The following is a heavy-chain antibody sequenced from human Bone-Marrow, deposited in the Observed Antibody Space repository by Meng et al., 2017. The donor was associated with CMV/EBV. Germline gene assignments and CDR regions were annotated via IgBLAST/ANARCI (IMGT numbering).Heavy chain of an antibody. CDR3: ARTRIEVEPDGTKIKYYNYGMDV. D-gene: IGHD2-15*01. CDR1: GYTFTAHY. J-gene: IGHJ6*02. CDR2: IHPHRGDT. Sequence: ASVKVSCKASGYTFTAHYFHWVRQAPGQGLEWMGWIHPHRGDTNYAQQFQGRVTLTRDTSINTGYMELSSLTSDDTAVYYCARTRIEVEPDGTKIKYYNYGMDVWGQGTTVTVSS. V-gene: IGHV1-2*02.